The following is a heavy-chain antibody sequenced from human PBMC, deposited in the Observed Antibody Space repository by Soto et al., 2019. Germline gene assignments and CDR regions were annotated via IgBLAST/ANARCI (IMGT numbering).Heavy chain of an antibody. V-gene: IGHV4-61*01. CDR3: AREPATVTNYYYYALDV. Sequence: QVQLQESGPGLVKPSETLSLTCTVSGGSVSSGSYYWSWIRQPPGKGLEWIGYIYYSGSTNYNPSLKSRVTISVDTSKIQFSLKLSSVTAADTAVYYCAREPATVTNYYYYALDVWGQGTTVTVSS. CDR2: IYYSGST. D-gene: IGHD4-17*01. CDR1: GGSVSSGSYY. J-gene: IGHJ6*02.